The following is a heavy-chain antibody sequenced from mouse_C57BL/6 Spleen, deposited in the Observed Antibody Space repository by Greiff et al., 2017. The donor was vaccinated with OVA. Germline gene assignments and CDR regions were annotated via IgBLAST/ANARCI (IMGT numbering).Heavy chain of an antibody. J-gene: IGHJ1*03. CDR3: ASTYYGSSYWYFDV. Sequence: DVQLVESGGGLVKPGGSLKLSCAASGFTFSSYAMSWVRQTPEQRLEWVATISHGGSYTYYPDNVKGRFTIARDNAKNNLYLQMSHLKSEDTAMYYCASTYYGSSYWYFDVWGTGTTVTVSS. CDR2: ISHGGSYT. D-gene: IGHD1-1*01. CDR1: GFTFSSYA. V-gene: IGHV5-4*01.